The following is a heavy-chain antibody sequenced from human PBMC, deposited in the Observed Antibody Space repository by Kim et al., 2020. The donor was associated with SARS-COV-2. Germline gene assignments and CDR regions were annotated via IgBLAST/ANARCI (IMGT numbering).Heavy chain of an antibody. J-gene: IGHJ5*02. V-gene: IGHV4-39*07. CDR1: GGSIISSTHY. CDR2: VSDDGKT. Sequence: SETLSLTCTVSGGSIISSTHYWGWVRQAPGKGLEWIGSVSDDGKTWYDPSLKSRVTLSIDKSNNQFFLRLTSVTAADTAVYFCVKAHAEFDNWGQGTL. CDR3: VKAHAEFDN.